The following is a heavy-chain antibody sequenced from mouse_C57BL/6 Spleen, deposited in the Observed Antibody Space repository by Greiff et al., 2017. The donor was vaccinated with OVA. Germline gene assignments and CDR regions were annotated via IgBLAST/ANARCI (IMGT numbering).Heavy chain of an antibody. CDR3: TRDYSNYGYFDV. V-gene: IGHV5-9-1*02. CDR1: GFTFSSYA. J-gene: IGHJ1*03. D-gene: IGHD2-5*01. CDR2: ISSGGDYI. Sequence: EVNVVESGEGLVKPGGSLKLSCAASGFTFSSYAMSWVRQTPEKRLEWVAYISSGGDYIYYADTVKGRFTISRDNARNTLYLQMSSLKSEDTAMYYCTRDYSNYGYFDVWGTGTTVTVSS.